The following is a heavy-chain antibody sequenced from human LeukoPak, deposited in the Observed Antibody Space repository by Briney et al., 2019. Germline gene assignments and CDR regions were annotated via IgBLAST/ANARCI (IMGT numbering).Heavy chain of an antibody. V-gene: IGHV3-9*01. D-gene: IGHD4-17*01. Sequence: PGGSLRLSCAASGFTFHDYAMHWVRQAPGKGLEWASGLSWNGGNIGYAESVRRRFTISRDNAGNSLYLQMNSLRPEDTALYYCAKALGSTVTTRTYFDYWGQGTLVTVSS. CDR1: GFTFHDYA. CDR2: LSWNGGNI. J-gene: IGHJ4*02. CDR3: AKALGSTVTTRTYFDY.